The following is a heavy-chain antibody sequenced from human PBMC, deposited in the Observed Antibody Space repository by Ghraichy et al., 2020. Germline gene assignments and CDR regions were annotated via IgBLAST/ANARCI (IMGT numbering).Heavy chain of an antibody. Sequence: GSLRLSCAASGFTFSSYAIHWVRQAPGKGLEWVAIISYDGSNKYYADSVKGRFTISRDNSKNTLYLQMNSLRAEDTAVYYCARAGEGNYFDYWGQGTLVTVSS. D-gene: IGHD3-16*01. CDR2: ISYDGSNK. CDR1: GFTFSSYA. CDR3: ARAGEGNYFDY. V-gene: IGHV3-30-3*01. J-gene: IGHJ4*02.